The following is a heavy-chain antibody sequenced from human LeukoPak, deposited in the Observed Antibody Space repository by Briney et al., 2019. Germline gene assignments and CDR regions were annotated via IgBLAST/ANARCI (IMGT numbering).Heavy chain of an antibody. V-gene: IGHV3-23*01. Sequence: GGSLRLSCAASGFTFSSYAMSWVRQAPGKGLEWVSAISGSGGSTYYADSVKGRFTISRDNSKNTLYLQMNSLRAEDTAVYYCANSQLYTVSTENYWGQGTLVTVSS. D-gene: IGHD4-17*01. J-gene: IGHJ4*02. CDR3: ANSQLYTVSTENY. CDR1: GFTFSSYA. CDR2: ISGSGGST.